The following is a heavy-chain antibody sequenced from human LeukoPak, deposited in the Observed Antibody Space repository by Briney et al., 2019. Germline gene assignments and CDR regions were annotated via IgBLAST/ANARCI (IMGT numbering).Heavy chain of an antibody. J-gene: IGHJ2*01. V-gene: IGHV3-7*01. CDR1: GFTFSSYW. D-gene: IGHD5-24*01. Sequence: GGSLRLSCAASGFTFSSYWMSWVRQAPGKGLEWVANIKQDGSEKYYVDSVKGRFTISRDNAKNSLYLQMYSLRAEDTAVYYCARDRLREKMATITSWYFDLWGRGTLVTVSS. CDR2: IKQDGSEK. CDR3: ARDRLREKMATITSWYFDL.